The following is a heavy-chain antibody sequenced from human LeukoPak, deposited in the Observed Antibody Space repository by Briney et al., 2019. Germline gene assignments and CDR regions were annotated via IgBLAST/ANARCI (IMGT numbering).Heavy chain of an antibody. V-gene: IGHV3-9*01. Sequence: PGGSLRLSCAASGFTFDDYAMHWVRPAPGKGLEWVSGISWNSGSIGYADSVKGRFTISRDNAKNSLYLQMNSLRAEDTALYYCAKDGESGSERWYNWFYPWGQGTLVTVSS. CDR1: GFTFDDYA. J-gene: IGHJ5*02. CDR2: ISWNSGSI. CDR3: AKDGESGSERWYNWFYP. D-gene: IGHD1-26*01.